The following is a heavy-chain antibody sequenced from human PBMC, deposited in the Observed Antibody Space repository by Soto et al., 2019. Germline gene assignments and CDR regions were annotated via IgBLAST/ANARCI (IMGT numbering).Heavy chain of an antibody. V-gene: IGHV5-51*01. CDR3: ATHDWNDENF. CDR1: GYSFPAYW. J-gene: IGHJ4*02. Sequence: GESLKISCRGSGYSFPAYWIGWVRQMPGKGLEWMATIHPGDSNTNYSPSFRGQVTISADKSINTAYLEWSSLRASDTAIYYCATHDWNDENFWGQGVLVTVSS. D-gene: IGHD1-1*01. CDR2: IHPGDSNT.